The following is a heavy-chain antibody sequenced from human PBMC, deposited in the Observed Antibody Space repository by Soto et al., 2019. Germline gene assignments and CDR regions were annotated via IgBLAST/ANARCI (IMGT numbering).Heavy chain of an antibody. CDR1: GCTFTSHG. CDR3: ASWAGQNRHLGGSFDY. J-gene: IGHJ4*02. CDR2: ISGYNGNT. D-gene: IGHD2-15*01. V-gene: IGHV1-18*04. Sequence: ASVKVSCKASGCTFTSHGISWVRQAPGQGLEWMGWISGYNGNTNYAQKLQGRVTMTTDTSTSTAYMELRSLRSDDPAVYSCASWAGQNRHLGGSFDYWAPGTRVTAST.